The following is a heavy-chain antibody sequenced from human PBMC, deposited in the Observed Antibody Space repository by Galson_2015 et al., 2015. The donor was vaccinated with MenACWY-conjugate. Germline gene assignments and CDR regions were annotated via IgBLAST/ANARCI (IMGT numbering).Heavy chain of an antibody. Sequence: SLRLSCAASEFTFNSHGMPWVRQAPGKGLEWVSSIRGSDLAKYYADSVRGRFTISRDNSKNTLYLQMNSLRAEDTAVYYCAKMAGAPSYMAFDNWGQGILVTVSS. CDR1: EFTFNSHG. D-gene: IGHD5-24*01. J-gene: IGHJ4*02. V-gene: IGHV3-23*01. CDR2: IRGSDLAK. CDR3: AKMAGAPSYMAFDN.